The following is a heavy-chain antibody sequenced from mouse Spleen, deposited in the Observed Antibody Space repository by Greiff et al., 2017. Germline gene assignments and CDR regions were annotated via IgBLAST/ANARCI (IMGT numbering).Heavy chain of an antibody. CDR1: GFSLSTFGMG. CDR3: AREDRYDGDWYFDV. D-gene: IGHD2-14*01. V-gene: IGHV8-8*01. Sequence: QVTLKESGPGILQPSQTLSLTCSFSGFSLSTFGMGVGWIRQPSGKGLEWLAHIWWDDDKYYNPALKSRLTISKDTSKNQVFLKIANVDTADTATYYCAREDRYDGDWYFDVWGAGTTVTVSS. CDR2: IWWDDDK. J-gene: IGHJ1*01.